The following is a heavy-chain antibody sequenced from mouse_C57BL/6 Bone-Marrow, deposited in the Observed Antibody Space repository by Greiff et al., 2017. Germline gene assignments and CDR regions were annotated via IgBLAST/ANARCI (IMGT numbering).Heavy chain of an antibody. Sequence: VQLKESGGGLVKPGGSLKLSCAASGFTFSSYAMSWVRQTPEKRLEWVATISDGGSYTYYPDNVKGRFTISRDNAKNNLYLQMSHLKSEDTAMYYCARDRSLQRPYFDVWGTGTTVTVSS. J-gene: IGHJ1*03. D-gene: IGHD6-5*01. CDR3: ARDRSLQRPYFDV. V-gene: IGHV5-4*01. CDR1: GFTFSSYA. CDR2: ISDGGSYT.